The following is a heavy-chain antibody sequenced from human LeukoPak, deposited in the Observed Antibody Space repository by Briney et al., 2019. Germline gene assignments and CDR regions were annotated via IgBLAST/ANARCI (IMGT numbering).Heavy chain of an antibody. J-gene: IGHJ4*02. Sequence: ASVKVSCKASGYTFTGYYMHWVRQAPGQGLEWMGWINPNSGGTNYAQKFQGRVTMTTDTSTSTAYMELRSLRSDDTAVYYCARDSSGYSDYWGQGTLVTVSS. D-gene: IGHD3-22*01. CDR3: ARDSSGYSDY. CDR1: GYTFTGYY. CDR2: INPNSGGT. V-gene: IGHV1-2*02.